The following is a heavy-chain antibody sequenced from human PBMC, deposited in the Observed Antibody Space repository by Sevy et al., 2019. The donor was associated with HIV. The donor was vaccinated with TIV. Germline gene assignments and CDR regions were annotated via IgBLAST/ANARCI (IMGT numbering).Heavy chain of an antibody. CDR3: ASDLYIVGATPHFDY. V-gene: IGHV3-30-3*01. CDR1: GFTFSSYA. Sequence: GGSLRLSCAASGFTFSSYAMHWVRQAPGKGLEWVAVISYDGSNKYYADSVKGRFTISRDNSKNTLNLQMNSLRAGDTAVYYCASDLYIVGATPHFDYWGQGTLVTVSS. D-gene: IGHD1-26*01. CDR2: ISYDGSNK. J-gene: IGHJ4*02.